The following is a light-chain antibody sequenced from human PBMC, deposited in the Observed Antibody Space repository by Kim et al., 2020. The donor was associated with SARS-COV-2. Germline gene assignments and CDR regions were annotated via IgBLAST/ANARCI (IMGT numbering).Light chain of an antibody. CDR1: SSDFGYYTS. V-gene: IGLV2-14*03. CDR2: DVS. CDR3: SSHTTRSTYV. J-gene: IGLJ1*01. Sequence: GQSITISCTGTSSDFGYYTSVSWYQQHPGKAPKLILYDVSERASGVSNRFSGSQSGNTASLTISGLRADDEADYYCSSHTTRSTYVFGSGTKVTVL.